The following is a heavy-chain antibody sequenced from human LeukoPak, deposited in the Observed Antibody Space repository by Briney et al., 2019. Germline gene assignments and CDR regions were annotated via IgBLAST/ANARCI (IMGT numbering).Heavy chain of an antibody. D-gene: IGHD3-22*01. V-gene: IGHV4-34*01. CDR3: ARGLSYYDSSGFYYYYGMDV. CDR2: INDSGST. Sequence: PSETLSLTCGVSGGSFSSYYWSWIRQPPGKGLEWIGEINDSGSTNYNPSLKSRVTISVDTSKNQFSLKLSSVTAADTAVYYCARGLSYYDSSGFYYYYGMDVWGQGTTVTVSS. J-gene: IGHJ6*02. CDR1: GGSFSSYY.